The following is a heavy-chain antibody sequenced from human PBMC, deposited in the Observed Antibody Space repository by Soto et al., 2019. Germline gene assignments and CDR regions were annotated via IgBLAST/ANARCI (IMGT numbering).Heavy chain of an antibody. Sequence: QVPLVQSGAEVKKPGASVKFSCKASGYTFTSYGISWVRQAPGQGLEWMGWISAYNGNTNYAQKLQGRVTMTTDTSTSTADMELRSLRSDDTAVYYCARSLSTAAANYWYFDLWGRGTLVTVSS. CDR1: GYTFTSYG. V-gene: IGHV1-18*01. D-gene: IGHD6-6*01. CDR2: ISAYNGNT. J-gene: IGHJ2*01. CDR3: ARSLSTAAANYWYFDL.